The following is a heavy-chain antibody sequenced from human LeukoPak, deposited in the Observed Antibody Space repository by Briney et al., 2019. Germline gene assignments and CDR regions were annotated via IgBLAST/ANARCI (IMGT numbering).Heavy chain of an antibody. D-gene: IGHD3-22*01. Sequence: ASVKVSCKASGYTFTSYGISWVRQAPGQGLEWMGWISAYNGNINYAQKLQGRVTMTTDTSTSTAYMELRSLRSDDTAVYYCARDYYDSSGYAPLFDYWGQGTLVTVSS. V-gene: IGHV1-18*01. CDR2: ISAYNGNI. CDR1: GYTFTSYG. CDR3: ARDYYDSSGYAPLFDY. J-gene: IGHJ4*02.